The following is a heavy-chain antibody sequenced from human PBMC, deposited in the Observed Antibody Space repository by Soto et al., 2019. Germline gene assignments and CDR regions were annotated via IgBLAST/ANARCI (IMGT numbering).Heavy chain of an antibody. V-gene: IGHV5-51*01. J-gene: IGHJ3*02. CDR1: GYSFTSYL. CDR3: ASPRGGSYPRDDAFDI. Sequence: PGESLKISCKGSGYSFTSYLIGWVRQMPGKGLEWMGIIYPGDSDTRYSPSFQGQVTISADKSISTAYLQWSSLKASDTAMYYCASPRGGSYPRDDAFDIWGQGTMVTVSS. D-gene: IGHD1-26*01. CDR2: IYPGDSDT.